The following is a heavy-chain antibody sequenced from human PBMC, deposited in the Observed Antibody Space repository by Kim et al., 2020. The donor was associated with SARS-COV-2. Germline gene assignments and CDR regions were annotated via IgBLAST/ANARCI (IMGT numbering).Heavy chain of an antibody. Sequence: ASVKVSCKASGYTFTSYAMNWVRQAPGQGLEWMGWINTNTGNPMYAQGFTGRFVFSLDTSVSTAYLQISSLKAEDTAVYYCARDGLRWELRGGSFDYWGQGTLVTVSS. V-gene: IGHV7-4-1*02. CDR3: ARDGLRWELRGGSFDY. J-gene: IGHJ4*02. CDR2: INTNTGNP. CDR1: GYTFTSYA. D-gene: IGHD1-26*01.